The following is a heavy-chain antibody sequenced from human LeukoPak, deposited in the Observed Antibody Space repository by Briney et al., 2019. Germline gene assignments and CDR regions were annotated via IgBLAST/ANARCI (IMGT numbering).Heavy chain of an antibody. D-gene: IGHD3/OR15-3a*01. Sequence: WASVKVSCKASGYPFTSYDMNWVRQATGQGLEWMGWMNPNSGNTGYAQKFQGRVTMTKNTSITTAYMELSSLRSEDTAVYYCARALSWTTESYYYMDVWGKGTTVTVSS. CDR3: ARALSWTTESYYYMDV. J-gene: IGHJ6*03. V-gene: IGHV1-8*01. CDR1: GYPFTSYD. CDR2: MNPNSGNT.